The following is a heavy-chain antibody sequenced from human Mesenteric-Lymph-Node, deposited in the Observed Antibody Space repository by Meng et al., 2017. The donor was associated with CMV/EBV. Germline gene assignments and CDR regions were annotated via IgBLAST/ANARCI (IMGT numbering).Heavy chain of an antibody. CDR1: GGSVSGYY. CDR2: INHSGVP. V-gene: IGHV4-34*01. Sequence: QVQLQQWGAGLLKPSATLSLTCAVYGGSVSGYYWSWIRQPPGKGLEWIGEINHSGVPNYNPSLKSRVTISLDRSKNQFSLKLSSVTAEDTAVYYCARGSDIPVNNYWGQGTLVTVSS. D-gene: IGHD2-15*01. J-gene: IGHJ4*02. CDR3: ARGSDIPVNNY.